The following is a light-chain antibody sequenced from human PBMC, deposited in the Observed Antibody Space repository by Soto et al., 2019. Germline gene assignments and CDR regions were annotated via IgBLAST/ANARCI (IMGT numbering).Light chain of an antibody. Sequence: DIQMSQSRSSLSASVGDEVTITCRASHTIMTYLNWYQLKPGKPPRLLIYAASSLQSGVPSRFSGSGSGTDFTLTISSLQPEDVATYYCQKYNSAPLTFGQGTRLEI. CDR1: HTIMTY. J-gene: IGKJ5*01. CDR3: QKYNSAPLT. V-gene: IGKV1-27*01. CDR2: AAS.